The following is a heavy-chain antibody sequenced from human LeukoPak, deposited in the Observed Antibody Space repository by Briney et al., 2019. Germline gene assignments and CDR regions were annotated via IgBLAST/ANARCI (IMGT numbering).Heavy chain of an antibody. V-gene: IGHV3-33*01. CDR1: GFTFTRHG. CDR2: IWYDGSDK. D-gene: IGHD1-14*01. Sequence: GGSLRLSCSASGFTFTRHGMHWVRQAPGKGLEWVAVIWYDGSDKYYTDSVKGRFTISRDNSRNTLYPQMNSLRVEDTAIYYCARDITSHYFDYCGQGALVTVSS. CDR3: ARDITSHYFDY. J-gene: IGHJ4*02.